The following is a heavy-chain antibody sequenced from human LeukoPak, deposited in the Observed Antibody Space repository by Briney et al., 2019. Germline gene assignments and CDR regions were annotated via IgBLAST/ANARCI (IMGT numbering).Heavy chain of an antibody. Sequence: GGSLRLSCAASGFTFSSYSMNWVRQAPGKGLEWVSYISSSSSTIYYADSVKGRFTISRDNPRNTVYLQMNSLRAEDTAVYFCAKADATIGGAFDIWGQGTMVTVSS. D-gene: IGHD3-3*01. CDR3: AKADATIGGAFDI. V-gene: IGHV3-48*01. CDR2: ISSSSSTI. CDR1: GFTFSSYS. J-gene: IGHJ3*02.